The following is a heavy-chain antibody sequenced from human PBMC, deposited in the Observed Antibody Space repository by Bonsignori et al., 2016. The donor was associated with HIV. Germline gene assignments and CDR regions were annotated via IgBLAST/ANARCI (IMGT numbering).Heavy chain of an antibody. CDR3: ARGMAVAGMASFDS. D-gene: IGHD6-19*01. CDR2: ISTSNGNT. V-gene: IGHV1-18*01. J-gene: IGHJ4*02. Sequence: WVRQAPGQGLEWMGWISTSNGNTNYAQKFLGRVTMTTEPSTNTAYMELTNLRSDDTAVFYCARGMAVAGMASFDSWGQGTLVTVSS.